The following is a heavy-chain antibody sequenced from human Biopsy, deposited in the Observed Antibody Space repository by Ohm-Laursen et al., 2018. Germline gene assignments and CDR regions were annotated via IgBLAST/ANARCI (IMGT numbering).Heavy chain of an antibody. Sequence: SLRLSCAASGFIFSTYTMNWVRQAPGKGLEWVSTISGSGGNTYYADSVRGRFTVSRDGSKSTLYLQISSLSAEDTAFYYCAKGGYCTTSSCYMDLDYWGQGTLVTVSS. CDR1: GFIFSTYT. CDR2: ISGSGGNT. CDR3: AKGGYCTTSSCYMDLDY. V-gene: IGHV3-23*01. D-gene: IGHD2-2*02. J-gene: IGHJ4*02.